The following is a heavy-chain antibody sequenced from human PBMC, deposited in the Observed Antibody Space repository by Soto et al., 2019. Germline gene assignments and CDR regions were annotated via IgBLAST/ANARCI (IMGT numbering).Heavy chain of an antibody. CDR1: GFTCSSYS. Sequence: GGALRLSCAASGFTCSSYSMKWVRQAPGKGLEWVAVISDDGSNKYYADSVKGRFTISRDNSKNTLYLQMNSLRAEDTAVYYCANSFMGYYYGMHDWCQGTTVTVSS. D-gene: IGHD3-16*01. CDR2: ISDDGSNK. J-gene: IGHJ6*02. V-gene: IGHV3-30*18. CDR3: ANSFMGYYYGMHD.